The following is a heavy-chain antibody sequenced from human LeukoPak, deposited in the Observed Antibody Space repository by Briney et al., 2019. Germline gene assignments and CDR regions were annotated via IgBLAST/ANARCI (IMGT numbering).Heavy chain of an antibody. D-gene: IGHD6-13*01. CDR1: GFTFSSYG. CDR2: ISYDVSNK. J-gene: IGHJ4*02. V-gene: IGHV3-30*03. CDR3: ARALPSSWYYFDY. Sequence: QPGRSLRLSCAASGFTFSSYGMHWVRQAPGKGLEWVAVISYDVSNKYYADSVKGRFTISRDNSKNTLFLQMNSLRAEDTAVYYCARALPSSWYYFDYWGQGTLVTVSS.